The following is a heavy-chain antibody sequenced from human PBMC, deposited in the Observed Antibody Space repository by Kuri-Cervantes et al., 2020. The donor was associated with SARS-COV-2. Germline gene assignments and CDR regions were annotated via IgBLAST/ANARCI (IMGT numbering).Heavy chain of an antibody. CDR1: GFTFDDYG. Sequence: GESLKISCAASGFTFDDYGMSWVRQAPGKGLEWVSGINWNVGSTGYADSVKGRFTISRDNSKNTLYLQMNSMRAEDTAVYYCARDGVHYYDSSGYYYGPFDYWGQGTLVTVSS. CDR3: ARDGVHYYDSSGYYYGPFDY. V-gene: IGHV3-20*04. D-gene: IGHD3-22*01. J-gene: IGHJ4*02. CDR2: INWNVGST.